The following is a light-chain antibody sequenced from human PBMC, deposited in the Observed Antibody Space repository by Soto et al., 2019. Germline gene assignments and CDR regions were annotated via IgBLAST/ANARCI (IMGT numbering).Light chain of an antibody. V-gene: IGKV3-20*01. CDR1: QSISRTF. CDR3: QQYGESLYT. CDR2: GTS. J-gene: IGKJ2*01. Sequence: EIVLTQSPGTLSLSPGGKATLSCSATQSISRTFLARDQQEAGHAPKLLIYGTSNRATVVPDRFSGSGSGTDFIVNTSRLEPEDFGVYYCQQYGESLYTFGQGTELEIK.